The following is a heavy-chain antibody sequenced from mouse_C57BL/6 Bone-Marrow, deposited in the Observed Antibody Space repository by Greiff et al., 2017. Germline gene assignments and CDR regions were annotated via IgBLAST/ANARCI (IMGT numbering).Heavy chain of an antibody. J-gene: IGHJ4*01. CDR3: ARRWDYDDYYAMDY. Sequence: EVMLVESGGGLVQPGGSLKLSCAASGFTFSDYGMAWVRQAPRKGPEWVAFISNLAYSIYYADTVTGRFTISRENAKNTLYLEMSSLRSEDTAMYYCARRWDYDDYYAMDYWGQVTSVTVSS. D-gene: IGHD2-4*01. CDR2: ISNLAYSI. V-gene: IGHV5-15*01. CDR1: GFTFSDYG.